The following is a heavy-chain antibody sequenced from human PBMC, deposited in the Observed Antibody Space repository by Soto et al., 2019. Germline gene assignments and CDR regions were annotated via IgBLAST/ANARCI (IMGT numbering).Heavy chain of an antibody. CDR2: IIPISGTT. D-gene: IGHD2-15*01. J-gene: IGHJ4*02. CDR1: GGTFNNYA. Sequence: QVQLVQSGAEVKKPGSSAKVSCKASGGTFNNYAINWVRQAPGEGLEWMGGIIPISGTTNYAQKFQGRVTITADKSTGTVYMELTSLRSEDTALYYCARWGGLYCSGGSCFKKPFDYWGQGTLVTVSS. CDR3: ARWGGLYCSGGSCFKKPFDY. V-gene: IGHV1-69*06.